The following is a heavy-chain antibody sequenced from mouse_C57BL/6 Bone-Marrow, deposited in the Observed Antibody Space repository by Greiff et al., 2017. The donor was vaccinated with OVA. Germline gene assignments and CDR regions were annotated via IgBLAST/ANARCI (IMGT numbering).Heavy chain of an antibody. J-gene: IGHJ4*01. Sequence: EVKLEESGGGLVQPGGSLKLSCAASGFTFSDYGMAWVRQAPRKGPEWVAFLSNLAYSIYYADTVTGRFTISRENAKNTLYLEMSSLRSEDTAMDYCARALWSYAMDDWGQGTSVTVSS. CDR3: ARALWSYAMDD. D-gene: IGHD1-1*02. V-gene: IGHV5-15*04. CDR2: LSNLAYSI. CDR1: GFTFSDYG.